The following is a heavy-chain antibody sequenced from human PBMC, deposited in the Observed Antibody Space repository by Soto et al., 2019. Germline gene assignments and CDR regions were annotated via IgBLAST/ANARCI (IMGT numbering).Heavy chain of an antibody. V-gene: IGHV3-53*01. CDR1: GFTVSSNY. CDR2: IYSDGST. CDR3: AREYTNDPGWFDP. J-gene: IGHJ5*02. D-gene: IGHD1-1*01. Sequence: QSGGSLRLSCAASGFTVSSNYMSWVRQAPGKGLEWVSVIYSDGSTYYADSVKGRFTISRDSSKNTLYLQMNSLRVEDTAVYYCAREYTNDPGWFDPWGQGTPVTVSS.